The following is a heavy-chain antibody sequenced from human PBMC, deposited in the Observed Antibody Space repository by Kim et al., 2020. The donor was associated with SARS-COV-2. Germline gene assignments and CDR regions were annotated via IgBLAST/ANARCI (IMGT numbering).Heavy chain of an antibody. D-gene: IGHD6-25*01. J-gene: IGHJ6*02. CDR3: AKAATKISYYGMDV. V-gene: IGHV3-23*01. CDR2: ISGSGGNT. CDR1: GFSFSSYA. Sequence: GGYLRLSCAASGFSFSSYAVSWVRQAPGKGLEWLSSISGSGGNTYYADSVKGRFTVSRDNSKDTLFLQMNSLRAEDTAVYYCAKAATKISYYGMDVWGHGTTVTVSS.